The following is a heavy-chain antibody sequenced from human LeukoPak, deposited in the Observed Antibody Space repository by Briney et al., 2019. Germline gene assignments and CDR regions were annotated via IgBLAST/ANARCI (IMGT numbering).Heavy chain of an antibody. CDR3: ARLYYYASSGYDALDI. Sequence: ASVKVSCKASGYTFTGYYMHWVRQAPGQGLEWMGWINPNDGGTNYAQKFQGRVTMTRDTSISTAYMELSRLRSDDTAVYYCARLYYYASSGYDALDIWGQGTMVTVSS. V-gene: IGHV1-2*02. CDR1: GYTFTGYY. D-gene: IGHD3-22*01. J-gene: IGHJ3*02. CDR2: INPNDGGT.